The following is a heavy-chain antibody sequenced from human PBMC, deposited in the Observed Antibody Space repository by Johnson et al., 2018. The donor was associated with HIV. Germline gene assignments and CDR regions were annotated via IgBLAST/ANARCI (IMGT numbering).Heavy chain of an antibody. CDR2: IKQDGSEK. D-gene: IGHD3-22*01. CDR3: ARDRGDYYDRSGSEAFDI. CDR1: GFTFSSYW. V-gene: IGHV3-7*01. J-gene: IGHJ3*02. Sequence: EVQLLESGGGVVQPGRSLRLSCAASGFTFSSYWMSWVRQAPGKGLEWVANIKQDGSEKYYLDSVKGRFTISSDNAKNSLYLQMNSLRAEDTAVSYCARDRGDYYDRSGSEAFDIWGQGTMVTVSS.